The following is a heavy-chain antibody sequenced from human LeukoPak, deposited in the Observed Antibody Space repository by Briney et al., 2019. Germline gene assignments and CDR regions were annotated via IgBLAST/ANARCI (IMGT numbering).Heavy chain of an antibody. J-gene: IGHJ4*02. CDR1: GGSISSYY. CDR2: IYYSGST. Sequence: SETLSLTCTVSGGSISSYYWSWIRQPPGKGLEWIGYIYYSGSTNYNPSLKSRVTISVDTSKNQFSLKLSSVTAADTAVYYCARDEYYYGSGSHFDYWGQGTLVTVSS. CDR3: ARDEYYYGSGSHFDY. D-gene: IGHD3-10*01. V-gene: IGHV4-59*12.